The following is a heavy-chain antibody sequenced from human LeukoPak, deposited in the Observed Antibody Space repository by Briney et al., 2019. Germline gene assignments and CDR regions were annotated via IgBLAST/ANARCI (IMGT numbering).Heavy chain of an antibody. D-gene: IGHD3-10*01. J-gene: IGHJ6*02. Sequence: PGGSLRLSCAASGFTFGSYSMNWVRQAPGKGLEWVSYISSSSSTIYYADSVKGRFTISRDNAKNSLYLQMNSLRAEDTAVYYCAAYGSGSYYYYGMDVWGQGTTVTVSS. V-gene: IGHV3-48*01. CDR2: ISSSSSTI. CDR1: GFTFGSYS. CDR3: AAYGSGSYYYYGMDV.